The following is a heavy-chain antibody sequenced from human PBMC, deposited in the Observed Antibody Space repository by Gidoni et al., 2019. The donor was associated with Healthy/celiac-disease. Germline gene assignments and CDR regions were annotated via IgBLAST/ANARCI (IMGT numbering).Heavy chain of an antibody. D-gene: IGHD3-10*01. Sequence: QITLKESGPTLVNPTQTLTLTCTFSGFPLSTSGVGVGWIRQPPGKALEWIALIYLNDDKRYSPSLKSRLTITKDTSKNQVVLTMTNMDPVDTATYYCAHSLLLWFGELLDYWGQGTLVTVSS. J-gene: IGHJ4*02. CDR1: GFPLSTSGVG. CDR2: IYLNDDK. CDR3: AHSLLLWFGELLDY. V-gene: IGHV2-5*01.